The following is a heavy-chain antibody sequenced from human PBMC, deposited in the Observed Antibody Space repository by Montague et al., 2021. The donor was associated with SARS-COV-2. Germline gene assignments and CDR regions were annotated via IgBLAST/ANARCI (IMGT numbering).Heavy chain of an antibody. CDR2: IYSTVIT. D-gene: IGHD4-17*01. V-gene: IGHV4-61*09. CDR3: ARDPHDYGWFDP. CDR1: GGSISSASYY. J-gene: IGHJ5*02. Sequence: TLPLTCTVSGGSISSASYYWSWIRQPAGKGLEWIGHIYSTVITNYNPSLKSRVTISVDLSKNQFSLKMTSVTAADTAVYYCARDPHDYGWFDPWGQGTLVTVSS.